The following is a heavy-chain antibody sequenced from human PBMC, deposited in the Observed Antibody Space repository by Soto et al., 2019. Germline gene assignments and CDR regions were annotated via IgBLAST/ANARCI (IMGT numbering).Heavy chain of an antibody. CDR3: ARFGTSYDTSGFLY. J-gene: IGHJ4*02. V-gene: IGHV3-74*01. CDR2: ISSGGTTT. CDR1: GFTFGSHW. Sequence: VGSLRLSCAASGFTFGSHWMHWVRQAPGKGLVYVSRISSGGTTTNYAESVKGRFTISRDNARNTLYLQMNSLRVEDTAVYYCARFGTSYDTSGFLYWGQGTPVTVSS. D-gene: IGHD3-22*01.